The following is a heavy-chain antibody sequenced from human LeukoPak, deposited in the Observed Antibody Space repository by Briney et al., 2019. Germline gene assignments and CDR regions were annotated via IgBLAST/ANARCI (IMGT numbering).Heavy chain of an antibody. V-gene: IGHV5-51*01. D-gene: IGHD5/OR15-5a*01. Sequence: GESLKISCKGSGYSFTNYRIGWVRQMPGKGLEWMGTIYPGDSDTRYSPSFQGQVTISVDKSISTAYLQWSSLKASDTAMYYCARRRTLRLDAFDPWGQGTLVTVSS. CDR2: IYPGDSDT. CDR1: GYSFTNYR. J-gene: IGHJ5*02. CDR3: ARRRTLRLDAFDP.